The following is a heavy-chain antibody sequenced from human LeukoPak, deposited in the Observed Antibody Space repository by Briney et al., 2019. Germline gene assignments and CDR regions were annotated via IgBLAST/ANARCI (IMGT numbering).Heavy chain of an antibody. J-gene: IGHJ4*02. D-gene: IGHD2-2*02. CDR2: ISYDGINK. CDR1: GFTFSNYG. Sequence: GGSLRLSCAASGFTFSNYGVHWVRQAPGKGLEWVAVISYDGINKYYANSVKGRFTISRDNSKNTLYLQVNSLRAEDTAVYYCARADLYQLLYFDYWGQGTLVTVSS. V-gene: IGHV3-30*03. CDR3: ARADLYQLLYFDY.